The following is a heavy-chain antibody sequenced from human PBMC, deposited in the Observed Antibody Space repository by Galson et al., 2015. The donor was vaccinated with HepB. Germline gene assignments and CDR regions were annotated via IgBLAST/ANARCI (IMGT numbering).Heavy chain of an antibody. CDR1: GDSVSSNSAA. D-gene: IGHD5-12*01. J-gene: IGHJ2*01. Sequence: CAISGDSVSSNSAAWNWIRQSPSRGLEWLGRTYYSSKWYNDYAVSVKSRITINPDTSKNQFSLQLNSVTPEDTAVYYCARGANSGYDLYGDYAYWYFDLWGRGTLVTVSS. CDR2: TYYSSKWYN. V-gene: IGHV6-1*01. CDR3: ARGANSGYDLYGDYAYWYFDL.